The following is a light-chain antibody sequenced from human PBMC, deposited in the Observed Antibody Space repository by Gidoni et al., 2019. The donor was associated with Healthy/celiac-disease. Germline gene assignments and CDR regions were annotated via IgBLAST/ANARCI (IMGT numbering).Light chain of an antibody. J-gene: IGKJ5*01. V-gene: IGKV3-20*01. CDR1: QSVSSSY. CDR2: GAS. Sequence: EIVLTQSPGTLSLSPGERATLFCRASQSVSSSYLAWYQQKPGQAPRLLIYGASSRATGIPDRFSGSGSGTDFTLTISRVEPEDFAVYYCQQYGSSPLFGQGTRLEIK. CDR3: QQYGSSPL.